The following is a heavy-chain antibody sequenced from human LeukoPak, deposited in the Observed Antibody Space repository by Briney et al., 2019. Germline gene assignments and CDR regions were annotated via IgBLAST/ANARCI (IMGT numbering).Heavy chain of an antibody. CDR1: GFTFSSYA. CDR2: ISSSSSYI. V-gene: IGHV3-21*01. J-gene: IGHJ6*02. Sequence: GGSLRLSCAASGFTFSSYAMSWVRQAPGKGLEWVSSISSSSSYIYYADSVKGRFTISRDNAKNSLYLQMNSLRAEDTAVYYCARGRKDDFWSGYYFGSSGYYGMDVWGQGTTVTVSS. CDR3: ARGRKDDFWSGYYFGSSGYYGMDV. D-gene: IGHD3-3*01.